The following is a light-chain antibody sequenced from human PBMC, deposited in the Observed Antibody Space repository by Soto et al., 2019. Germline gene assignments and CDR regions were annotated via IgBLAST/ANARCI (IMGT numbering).Light chain of an antibody. CDR3: QQLFMYPPT. V-gene: IGKV1-9*01. CDR1: QGIINY. CDR2: GAS. J-gene: IGKJ3*01. Sequence: IQLTQSLSSLSASMGDRVTITCRASQGIINYLAWYQQKPGKAPKLLIYGASTLQGGVPSRFSGSGSGTAFTLTVSRLQPEDLATYYCQQLFMYPPTFGPGTKVDIK.